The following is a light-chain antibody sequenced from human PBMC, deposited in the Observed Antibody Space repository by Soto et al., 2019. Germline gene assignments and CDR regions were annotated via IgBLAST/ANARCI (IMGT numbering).Light chain of an antibody. CDR3: CSYAVSNTRV. Sequence: QSALTQPPSASGSPGQSVTISCTGTSSDVRGYNYVSWYQQYPGKAPKLIIYEINKRPSGVPDRFSGSRSGNTASLTVSGLQAEDEADYYCCSYAVSNTRVFGGGTKVTVL. V-gene: IGLV2-8*01. J-gene: IGLJ3*02. CDR1: SSDVRGYNY. CDR2: EIN.